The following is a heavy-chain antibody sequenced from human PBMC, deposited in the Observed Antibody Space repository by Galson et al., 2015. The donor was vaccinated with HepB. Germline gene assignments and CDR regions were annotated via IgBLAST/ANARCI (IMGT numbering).Heavy chain of an antibody. CDR1: GFTFSSYA. Sequence: SLRLSCAASGFTFSSYAMHWVRQAPGKGLEWVAVISYDGSNKYYADSVKGRFTTSRDNSKNTLYLQMNSLRAEDTAVYYCARDIPSIVVVTARLDYWGQGTLVTVSS. J-gene: IGHJ4*02. V-gene: IGHV3-30-3*01. CDR2: ISYDGSNK. D-gene: IGHD2-21*02. CDR3: ARDIPSIVVVTARLDY.